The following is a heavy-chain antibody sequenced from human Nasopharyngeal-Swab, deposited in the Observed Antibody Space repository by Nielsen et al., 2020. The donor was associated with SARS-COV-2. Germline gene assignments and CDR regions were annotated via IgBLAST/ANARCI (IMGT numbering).Heavy chain of an antibody. CDR1: GFTFSNAW. CDR3: TTTMVRGIITPDYYYYALDV. V-gene: IGHV3-15*01. CDR2: IKTKTDGGTT. J-gene: IGHJ6*02. D-gene: IGHD3-10*01. Sequence: GESLKISCAASGFTFSNAWMSWVRQAPGKGLEWVGRIKTKTDGGTTDYAAPVKGRFTISRDDSKNTLYLQMNSLKTEDTAVYYCTTTMVRGIITPDYYYYALDVWGQETTATVSS.